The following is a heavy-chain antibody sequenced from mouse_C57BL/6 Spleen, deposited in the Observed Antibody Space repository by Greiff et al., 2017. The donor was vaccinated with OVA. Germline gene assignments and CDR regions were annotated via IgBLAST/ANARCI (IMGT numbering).Heavy chain of an antibody. V-gene: IGHV3-6*01. CDR1: GYSITSGYY. J-gene: IGHJ2*01. D-gene: IGHD1-1*01. CDR3: ARGTTVVAPGFDY. Sequence: ESGPGLVKPSQSLSLTCSVTGYSITSGYYWNWIRQFPGNKLEWMGYISYDGSNNYNPSLKNRISITRDTSKNQFFLKLNSVTTEDTATYYCARGTTVVAPGFDYWGQGTTLTVSS. CDR2: ISYDGSN.